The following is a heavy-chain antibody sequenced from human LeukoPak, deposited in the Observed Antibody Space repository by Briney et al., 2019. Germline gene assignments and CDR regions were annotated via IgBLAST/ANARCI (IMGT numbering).Heavy chain of an antibody. CDR1: GGSISSYY. CDR3: ARGVVATGIGENWFDP. J-gene: IGHJ5*02. Sequence: SETLSLTCTVSGGSISSYYWSWILQTPGKGLEWIGYIYYSGSTNFNPSLKSRVTISVDTSKNQFSLKMSSVTAADTAVYYCARGVVATGIGENWFDPWGQGTLVTVSS. D-gene: IGHD5-12*01. CDR2: IYYSGST. V-gene: IGHV4-59*01.